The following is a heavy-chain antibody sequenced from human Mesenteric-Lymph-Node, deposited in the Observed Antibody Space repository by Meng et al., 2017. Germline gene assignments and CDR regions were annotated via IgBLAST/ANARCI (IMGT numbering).Heavy chain of an antibody. CDR1: GYSISSGYY. CDR2: IYHSGST. D-gene: IGHD3-22*01. CDR3: ARRYYDSSGYYYRGDRDAFDI. V-gene: IGHV4-38-2*02. Sequence: SETLSLTCTVSGYSISSGYYWGWIRQPPGKGLEWIGSIYHSGSTYYNPSLKSRVTISVDTSKNQFSLKLSSVTAADTAVYYCARRYYDSSGYYYRGDRDAFDIWGQGTMVTVSS. J-gene: IGHJ3*02.